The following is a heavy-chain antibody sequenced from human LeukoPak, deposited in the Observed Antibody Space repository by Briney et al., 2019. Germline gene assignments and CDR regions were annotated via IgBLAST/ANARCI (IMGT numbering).Heavy chain of an antibody. Sequence: SETLSLTCTVSGGSISSSSYYWGWIRQPPGKGLEWIGSIYYSGSTYYNPSLKSRVTISVDTSKNQFSLKLSSVTAADTAVYYCARARTGTTVWYFDLWGRDTLVTVSS. CDR1: GGSISSSSYY. J-gene: IGHJ2*01. CDR2: IYYSGST. D-gene: IGHD1-7*01. V-gene: IGHV4-39*07. CDR3: ARARTGTTVWYFDL.